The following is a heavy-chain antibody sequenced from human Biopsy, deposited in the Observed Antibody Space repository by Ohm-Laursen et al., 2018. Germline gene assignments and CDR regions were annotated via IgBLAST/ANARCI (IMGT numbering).Heavy chain of an antibody. J-gene: IGHJ4*02. Sequence: SLRPSCAASGFTFSNFNMNWFRQAPGEGLEWVSYISSSSESIYYADSVRGRFTVSRDNAQNSMYLQMNSLRADDTAVYYCATDDYSGDSAYWGQGTLVTVSS. CDR2: ISSSSESI. D-gene: IGHD4-23*01. CDR3: ATDDYSGDSAY. CDR1: GFTFSNFN. V-gene: IGHV3-48*01.